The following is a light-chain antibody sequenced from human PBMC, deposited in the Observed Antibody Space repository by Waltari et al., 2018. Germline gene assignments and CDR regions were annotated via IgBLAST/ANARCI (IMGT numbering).Light chain of an antibody. CDR1: QSLLHSKGYNY. CDR3: QQFYQTPPT. V-gene: IGKV2-28*01. Sequence: DIVMTQSPLSLPVTPGEPASIACRSSQSLLHSKGYNYLDWYLQKPGQSPQLMIYLGSNRASGVPDRFSGSGSGTDFTLNISRVEAEDVGVYYCQQFYQTPPTFGQGTKVEIK. CDR2: LGS. J-gene: IGKJ1*01.